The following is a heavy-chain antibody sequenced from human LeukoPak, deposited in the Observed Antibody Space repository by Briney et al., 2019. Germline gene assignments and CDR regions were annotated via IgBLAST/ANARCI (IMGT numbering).Heavy chain of an antibody. J-gene: IGHJ4*02. CDR1: GFTFSDHY. V-gene: IGHV3-11*01. CDR2: ITSSGTTS. D-gene: IGHD4-17*01. Sequence: PGGSLRHSCTASGFTFSDHYMSWLRLSPGKGLEWLSYITSSGTTSDYADSVKGRFTISRDNAKNSMYLQMNSLRPEDTAVYYCARDPDYGDPFWGEGTLVTVSS. CDR3: ARDPDYGDPF.